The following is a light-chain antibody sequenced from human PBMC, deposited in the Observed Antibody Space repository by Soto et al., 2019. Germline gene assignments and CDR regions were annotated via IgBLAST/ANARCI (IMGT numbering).Light chain of an antibody. CDR3: QQYGSSQGFT. CDR2: GAS. CDR1: QSVSSSS. V-gene: IGKV3-20*01. Sequence: EIVLTQSPGTLSLSPGERATLSCRASQSVSSSSLAWYQQKPGQAPRLLIYGASSRATGIPDRFSGSGSGTDFTLTISRLEPEDFAVYYCQQYGSSQGFTFGPGTKVDIK. J-gene: IGKJ3*01.